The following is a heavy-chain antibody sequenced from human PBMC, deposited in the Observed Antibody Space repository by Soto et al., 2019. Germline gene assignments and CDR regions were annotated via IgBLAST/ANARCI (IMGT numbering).Heavy chain of an antibody. CDR3: ARDLYSHAYYFDY. V-gene: IGHV1-18*01. CDR1: GYTFTNHG. Sequence: QVQLVQSGAEVKKPGASVEVSCEASGYTFTNHGISWVRQAPGQGLEWLGWISGHNGNTRYAQMLQGRVNMTTDTSTSTAYMELRSLKSDDTAVYYCARDLYSHAYYFDYWGQGTLVTVSS. D-gene: IGHD2-15*01. CDR2: ISGHNGNT. J-gene: IGHJ4*02.